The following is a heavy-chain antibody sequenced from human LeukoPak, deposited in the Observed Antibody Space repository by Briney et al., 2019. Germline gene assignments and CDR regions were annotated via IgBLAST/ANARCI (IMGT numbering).Heavy chain of an antibody. D-gene: IGHD5-12*01. J-gene: IGHJ4*02. Sequence: GGSLRLSCAASGFIFKKYWMNWVRQVPGKGLECLANIKEDGSETYYADSVKGRFTISRDNPKNLLFLQINSLRVEDTAVYYCARRISSGYDWGFDYWGQGTLVTVSS. V-gene: IGHV3-7*01. CDR2: IKEDGSET. CDR1: GFIFKKYW. CDR3: ARRISSGYDWGFDY.